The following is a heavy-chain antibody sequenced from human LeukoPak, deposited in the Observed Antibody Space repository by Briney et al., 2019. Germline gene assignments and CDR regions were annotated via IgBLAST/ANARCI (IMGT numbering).Heavy chain of an antibody. J-gene: IGHJ6*02. CDR2: INPNSGGT. V-gene: IGHV1-2*02. CDR3: ARDGFGYTAPYKYGMDV. D-gene: IGHD6-13*01. Sequence: ASVKVSCKASGYSFTAYYMHWVRQAPGQGLEWMGWINPNSGGTKYAQKFQGRVTVTRDTSISTAYMEVRRLRADDTAVYYCARDGFGYTAPYKYGMDVWGQGTPVTVSS. CDR1: GYSFTAYY.